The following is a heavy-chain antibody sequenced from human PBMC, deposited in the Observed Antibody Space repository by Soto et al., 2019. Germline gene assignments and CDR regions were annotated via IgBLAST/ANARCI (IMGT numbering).Heavy chain of an antibody. J-gene: IGHJ4*02. CDR3: AGWNYDY. D-gene: IGHD1-7*01. Sequence: XESLRLSCAASGFTFRSYCMMWVRQAPGKGLEWVSAISQSAGGNTYYADSVKGRFTISRDDSKNTLYLQMDSLRPEDTAQYYCAGWNYDYWGQGTQVTVSS. CDR2: ISQSAGGNT. V-gene: IGHV3-23*01. CDR1: GFTFRSYC.